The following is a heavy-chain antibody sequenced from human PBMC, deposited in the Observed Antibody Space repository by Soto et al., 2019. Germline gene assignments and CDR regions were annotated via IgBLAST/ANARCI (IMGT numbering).Heavy chain of an antibody. CDR2: IHPGGQTI. V-gene: IGHV3-48*03. D-gene: IGHD2-15*01. Sequence: GGSLRLSCAASGFTFSSSEMYWVRQAPGKGLEWISYIHPGGQTILYAGSVKGRFTISRDNAKHSVYLQMNSLRAEDTAVYYCARRGSRWGRGTKVTVSS. CDR3: ARRGSR. J-gene: IGHJ3*01. CDR1: GFTFSSSE.